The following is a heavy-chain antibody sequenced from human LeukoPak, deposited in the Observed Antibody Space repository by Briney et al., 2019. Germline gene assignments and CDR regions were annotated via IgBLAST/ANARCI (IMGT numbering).Heavy chain of an antibody. V-gene: IGHV3-23*01. J-gene: IGHJ4*02. CDR3: VKYTGNSILVRFDY. Sequence: GGSLRLSCAASGFTFSSYAMSWVRQAPGKGLEWVSAISGSGGSTYYADSVKGRFTISRDNSKNTLYLQMNSLGAEDTALYYCVKYTGNSILVRFDYWGQGTLVTVSS. CDR1: GFTFSSYA. D-gene: IGHD4-23*01. CDR2: ISGSGGST.